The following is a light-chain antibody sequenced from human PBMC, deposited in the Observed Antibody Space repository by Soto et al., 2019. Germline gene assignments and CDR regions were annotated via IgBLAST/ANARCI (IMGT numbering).Light chain of an antibody. V-gene: IGKV1-12*01. Sequence: DIQMTQSPSSVSASVGDRVTITCRASQGISTWLAWYQQKPGKAPKLLVYGTSNLQSGVPSRFSGSGYGTDFTLTITSLQPEDFATYHCQQANSFPFTFGPGTIVDI. CDR2: GTS. J-gene: IGKJ3*01. CDR3: QQANSFPFT. CDR1: QGISTW.